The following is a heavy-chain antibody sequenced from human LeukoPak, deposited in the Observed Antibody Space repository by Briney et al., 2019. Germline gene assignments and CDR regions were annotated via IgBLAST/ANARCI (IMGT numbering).Heavy chain of an antibody. CDR1: GYTFTGHY. J-gene: IGHJ4*02. D-gene: IGHD3-10*01. CDR2: INPNSGGT. Sequence: GASVKVSCKASGYTFTGHYMHWVRQAPGQGLEWMGWINPNSGGTNYAQKFQGRVTMTRDTSISTAYMELSRLRSDDTAVYYCARLLWFGELNPDFDYWGQGTLVTVSS. CDR3: ARLLWFGELNPDFDY. V-gene: IGHV1-2*02.